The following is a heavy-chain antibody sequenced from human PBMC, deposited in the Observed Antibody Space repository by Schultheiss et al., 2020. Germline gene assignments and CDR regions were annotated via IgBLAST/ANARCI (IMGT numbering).Heavy chain of an antibody. D-gene: IGHD3-3*01. CDR2: ISSSGSTI. V-gene: IGHV3-11*04. CDR1: GFTFSDYY. CDR3: ARDRPYDFWSGTLDYYYYMDV. Sequence: GESLKISCAASGFTFSDYYMSWIRQAPGKGLEWVSYISSSGSTIYYADSVKGRFTISRDNAKNSLYLQMNSLRDEDTAVYYCARDRPYDFWSGTLDYYYYMDVWGKGTTVTVSS. J-gene: IGHJ6*03.